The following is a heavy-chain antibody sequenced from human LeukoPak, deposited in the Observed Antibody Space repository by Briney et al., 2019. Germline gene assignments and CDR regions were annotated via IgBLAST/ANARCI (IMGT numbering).Heavy chain of an antibody. Sequence: ASVKVSCKASGYTFTSYDINWVRQATGQGLEWMGWMNPNSGNTGYAQKFQGRVTMTRNTSISTAYMELGSLRSEDTAVYYCAREGIAAAGTRYYYYMGVWGKGTTVTVSS. J-gene: IGHJ6*03. V-gene: IGHV1-8*01. D-gene: IGHD6-13*01. CDR2: MNPNSGNT. CDR3: AREGIAAAGTRYYYYMGV. CDR1: GYTFTSYD.